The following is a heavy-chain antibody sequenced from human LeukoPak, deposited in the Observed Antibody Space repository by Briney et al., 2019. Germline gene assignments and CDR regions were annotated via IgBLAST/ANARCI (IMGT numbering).Heavy chain of an antibody. J-gene: IGHJ6*03. CDR2: IYHSGST. CDR1: GYSISSGYY. CDR3: ASQAAAGTIYYYYYMDV. Sequence: SETLSLTCTVSGYSISSGYYWGWIRQPPGKGLEWIGSIYHSGSTYYNPSLKSRVTISVDTSKNQFSLKLSSVTAADTAVYYCASQAAAGTIYYYYYMDVWGKGTTVTISS. D-gene: IGHD6-13*01. V-gene: IGHV4-38-2*02.